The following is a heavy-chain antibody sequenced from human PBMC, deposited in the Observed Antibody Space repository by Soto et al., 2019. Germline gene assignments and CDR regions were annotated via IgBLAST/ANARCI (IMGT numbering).Heavy chain of an antibody. D-gene: IGHD6-13*01. CDR3: ASLGGIAAAEDY. Sequence: GASVKVSCKTSGYTFSNYGITWVRQAPGQPLEWLGWISLYSDGTKYAQKFQGRVTMTRDTSISTAYMELSRLRSDDTAVYYCASLGGIAAAEDYWGQGTLVTVSS. V-gene: IGHV1-2*02. CDR1: GYTFSNYG. J-gene: IGHJ4*02. CDR2: ISLYSDGT.